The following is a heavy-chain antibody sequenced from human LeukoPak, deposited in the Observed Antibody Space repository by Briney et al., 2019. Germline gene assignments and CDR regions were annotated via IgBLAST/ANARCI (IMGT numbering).Heavy chain of an antibody. V-gene: IGHV3-23*01. J-gene: IGHJ6*02. Sequence: GGSLRLSCAASGFIFSSYAMSWVRQAPGKGLEWVSVISGSGGSTYYADSVKGRFTISRDTSKNTLYLQMNSLRAEDTAVYYCAKGVYGSGSSSLYYYYYAMDVWGQGTTVTVSS. CDR2: ISGSGGST. D-gene: IGHD3-10*01. CDR3: AKGVYGSGSSSLYYYYYAMDV. CDR1: GFIFSSYA.